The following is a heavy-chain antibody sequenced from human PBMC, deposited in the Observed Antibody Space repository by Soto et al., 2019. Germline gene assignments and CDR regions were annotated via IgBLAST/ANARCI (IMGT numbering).Heavy chain of an antibody. CDR2: IYCSGST. D-gene: IGHD3-22*01. V-gene: IGHV4-30-4*01. CDR1: GGSISSGDSY. J-gene: IGHJ3*02. Sequence: QVQLQESGPGLVKPSQTLSLTCTVSGGSISSGDSYWSWIRQPPGRGLEWIGYIYCSGSTYYTPSLTRRVTISVDTSKNQFTLKLSSVTAADPALYYCASAAKTYYYNTSGYYYTFAIWGQGTMVTVSS. CDR3: ASAAKTYYYNTSGYYYTFAI.